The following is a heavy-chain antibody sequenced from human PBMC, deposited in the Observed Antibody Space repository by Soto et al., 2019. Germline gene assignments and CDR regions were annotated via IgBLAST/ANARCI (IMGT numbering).Heavy chain of an antibody. D-gene: IGHD2-2*01. V-gene: IGHV1-18*01. Sequence: ASVKVSCKASGYTFTTFGISWVRQAPGQGLEWMGWIDPKNGNTKDAQKFQGRVTMTTDTSTSTAYMELRSLRSDDTAVYFCAKEYCDTSRCFLPDYWGQGALVTVSP. CDR1: GYTFTTFG. CDR2: IDPKNGNT. J-gene: IGHJ4*02. CDR3: AKEYCDTSRCFLPDY.